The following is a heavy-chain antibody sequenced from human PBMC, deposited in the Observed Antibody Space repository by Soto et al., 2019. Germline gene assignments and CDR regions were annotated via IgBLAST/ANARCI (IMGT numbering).Heavy chain of an antibody. V-gene: IGHV3-33*01. CDR1: GLTFSSYG. CDR2: IWYDGSNK. J-gene: IGHJ4*02. CDR3: VRDYVSGMDC. Sequence: QVQLVESGGGVVQPGRSLRLSCAASGLTFSSYGMHWVRQAPGKGLEWVALIWYDGSNKYYGDSVKGRFTISRDNSKNTLYLQMNSLRAEDTAVYYCVRDYVSGMDCWGQGTLVIVSS. D-gene: IGHD3-10*01.